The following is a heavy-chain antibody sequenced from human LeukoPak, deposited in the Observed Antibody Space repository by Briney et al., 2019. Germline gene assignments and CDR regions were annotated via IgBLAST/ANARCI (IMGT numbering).Heavy chain of an antibody. D-gene: IGHD5-18*01. CDR2: IFGSGGSP. CDR1: GFTFGSFA. J-gene: IGHJ4*02. CDR3: GKTTAGYSSGQKPAWPVDY. V-gene: IGHV3-23*01. Sequence: GGSLRLSCEASGFTFGSFAMYWVRQAPGKGLDWIVGIFGSGGSPHYADSVKGRFTISRDNSKNTVYLQINSLRAEDTAVYYCGKTTAGYSSGQKPAWPVDYWGQGTLVTVSS.